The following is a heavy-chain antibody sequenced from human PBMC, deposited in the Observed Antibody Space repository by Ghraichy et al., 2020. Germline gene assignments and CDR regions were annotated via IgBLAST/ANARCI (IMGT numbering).Heavy chain of an antibody. CDR2: INHSGST. CDR3: AGERGYYYGKDV. V-gene: IGHV4-34*01. Sequence: SETLSLTCAVYGGSFSGYYWSWIRQPPGKGLEWIGEINHSGSTNYNPSLKTRVTISIDTSKNQFSLKLNSVTAADTAVYYCAGERGYYYGKDVWGQGTTVTVSS. J-gene: IGHJ6*02. D-gene: IGHD5-24*01. CDR1: GGSFSGYY.